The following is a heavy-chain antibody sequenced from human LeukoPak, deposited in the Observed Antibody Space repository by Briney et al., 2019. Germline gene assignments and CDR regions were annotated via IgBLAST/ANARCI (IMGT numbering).Heavy chain of an antibody. J-gene: IGHJ4*02. D-gene: IGHD3-10*01. V-gene: IGHV3-7*01. CDR1: GFTFSSYW. CDR2: IKQDGSEK. CDR3: ILAYKSYVRSRSSEDDFDY. Sequence: PGGSLRLSCAASGFTFSSYWMSWVRQAPGKGLEWVANIKQDGSEKYYVDSVKGRFTISRDNAKNSLYLQMNSLRAEDTAVYYCILAYKSYVRSRSSEDDFDYWGQGTLVTVSS.